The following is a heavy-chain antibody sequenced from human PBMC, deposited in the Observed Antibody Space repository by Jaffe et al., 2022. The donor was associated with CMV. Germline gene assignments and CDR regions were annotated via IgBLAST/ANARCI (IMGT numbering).Heavy chain of an antibody. V-gene: IGHV4-39*01. J-gene: IGHJ6*02. CDR1: GGSISSSSYY. CDR3: ARHDSHHYYDSSGYYTKSTSDHYYYYYGMDV. D-gene: IGHD3-22*01. Sequence: QLQLQESGPGLVKPSETLSLTCTVSGGSISSSSYYWGWIRQPPGKGLEWIGSIYYSGSTYYNPSLKSRVTISVDTSKNQFSLKLSSVTAADTAVYYCARHDSHHYYDSSGYYTKSTSDHYYYYYGMDVWGQGTTVTVSS. CDR2: IYYSGST.